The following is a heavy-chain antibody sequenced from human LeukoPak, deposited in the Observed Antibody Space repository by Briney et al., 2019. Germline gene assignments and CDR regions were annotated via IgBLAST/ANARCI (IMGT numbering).Heavy chain of an antibody. CDR1: GDSVSSSPYY. CDR2: TFSTST. Sequence: PSETLSLTCSVSGDSVSSSPYYWGWIRQPPGKGLEWIGNTFSTSTLYNASLRSRVTIVVDTSKNQFSLKLTSATAADTAIYFCARYKFHNYFDPWGQGTLVVVSS. V-gene: IGHV4-61*01. D-gene: IGHD5-24*01. CDR3: ARYKFHNYFDP. J-gene: IGHJ5*02.